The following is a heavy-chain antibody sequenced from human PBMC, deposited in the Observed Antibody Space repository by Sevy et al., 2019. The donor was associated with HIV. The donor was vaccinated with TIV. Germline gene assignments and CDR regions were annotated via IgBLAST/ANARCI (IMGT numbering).Heavy chain of an antibody. CDR3: AGGGGIYYDSRGFHPQYYFDS. D-gene: IGHD3-22*01. CDR2: VYDSGNS. V-gene: IGHV4-59*01. Sequence: GSLRLSCAVSGGSINSFFWSWIRQSPGKGLEWIGYVYDSGNSEYNPSLRSRVTISVDTSKKQFSLKLSSVTAADTAVYYCAGGGGIYYDSRGFHPQYYFDSWGQGTLVTVSS. CDR1: GGSINSFF. J-gene: IGHJ4*02.